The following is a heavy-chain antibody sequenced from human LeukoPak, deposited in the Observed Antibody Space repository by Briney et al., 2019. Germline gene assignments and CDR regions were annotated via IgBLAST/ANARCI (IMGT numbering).Heavy chain of an antibody. Sequence: SETLSLTCTVSGGSISSYYWSWIRQPPGKGLEWIGYIYYSGSTNYNPSLKSRVTISVDTSKSQFSLKLSSVTAADTAVYYCARAGVTHDAFDIWGQGTMVTVSS. D-gene: IGHD5-18*01. CDR3: ARAGVTHDAFDI. CDR1: GGSISSYY. V-gene: IGHV4-59*01. J-gene: IGHJ3*02. CDR2: IYYSGST.